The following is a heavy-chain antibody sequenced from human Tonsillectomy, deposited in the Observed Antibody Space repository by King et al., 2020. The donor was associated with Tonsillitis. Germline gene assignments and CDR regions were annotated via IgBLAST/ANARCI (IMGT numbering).Heavy chain of an antibody. V-gene: IGHV4-59*01. Sequence: QLQESGPGLVKPSETLPLTCTVSGGSFSSDYWSWIRPPPGKGLEWIGYIYYSGSTKYNPSLKSRVTISLDTSKNQFSLRLSSVTAADTAVYFCARERVTGDESYFDYWGQGTLVTVSS. J-gene: IGHJ4*02. CDR2: IYYSGST. CDR1: GGSFSSDY. CDR3: ARERVTGDESYFDY. D-gene: IGHD7-27*01.